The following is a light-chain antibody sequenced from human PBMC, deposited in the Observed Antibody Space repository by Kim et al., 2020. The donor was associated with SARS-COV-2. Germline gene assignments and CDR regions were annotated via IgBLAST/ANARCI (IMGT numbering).Light chain of an antibody. CDR3: QEAIGFPTT. CDR1: DFIATW. Sequence: DVHMAQSPSSVSASVGDRVTITCRAGDFIATWVAWYQQKPGRAPRLLISSASSLQSGVPSRFSGSGSGTDFTLTINNVQPEDVATYYCQEAIGFPTTFGQGTRLEIK. V-gene: IGKV1-12*01. J-gene: IGKJ5*01. CDR2: SAS.